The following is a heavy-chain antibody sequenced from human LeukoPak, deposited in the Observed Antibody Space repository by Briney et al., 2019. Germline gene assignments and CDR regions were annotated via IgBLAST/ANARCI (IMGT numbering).Heavy chain of an antibody. CDR1: GGSVSSNSAA. CDR2: TYYRSKWYN. Sequence: KCSQTLSLTCAISGGSVSSNSAAWNCIRQSPSRGLEWLGRTYYRSKWYNDYAVSVKSRITINPDTSKNQFSLQLNSVTPEDTAVYYCVRGESSGWWPLDYWGQGTLVTVSS. CDR3: VRGESSGWWPLDY. V-gene: IGHV6-1*01. J-gene: IGHJ4*02. D-gene: IGHD6-19*01.